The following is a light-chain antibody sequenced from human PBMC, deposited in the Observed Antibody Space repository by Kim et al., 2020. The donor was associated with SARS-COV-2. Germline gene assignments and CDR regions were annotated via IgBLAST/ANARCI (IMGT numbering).Light chain of an antibody. J-gene: IGLJ2*01. V-gene: IGLV1-40*01. CDR3: QSYDSSLSGVV. Sequence: QSVLTQPPSVSGAPRQRVTISCTGSSSNIGAGYDVQWYQQLPGTAPKLLIYANSVRPSGVPDRFSGSRSGTSASLAITGLRAEDEAGYFCQSYDSSLSGVVFGGGTQLTVL. CDR1: SSNIGAGYD. CDR2: ANS.